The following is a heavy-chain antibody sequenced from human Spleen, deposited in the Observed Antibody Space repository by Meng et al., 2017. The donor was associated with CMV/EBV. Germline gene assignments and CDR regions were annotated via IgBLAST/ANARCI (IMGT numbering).Heavy chain of an antibody. D-gene: IGHD3-22*01. CDR1: GASISSYY. CDR3: ARALYYYDSSGYYGHYFDY. Sequence: GSLRLSCTVSGASISSYYWNWIRQSPGKGLEWIGYIYYSGSASYNPSLKSRVTISVDTSKNQFSLKLSSVTAADTAVYFCARALYYYDSSGYYGHYFDYWGQGTLVTVSS. J-gene: IGHJ4*02. V-gene: IGHV4-59*01. CDR2: IYYSGSA.